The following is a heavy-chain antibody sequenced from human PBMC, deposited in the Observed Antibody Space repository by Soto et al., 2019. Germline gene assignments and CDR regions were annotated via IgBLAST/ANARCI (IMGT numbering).Heavy chain of an antibody. Sequence: EVQLLESGGGLVQPGGSLRLSCAASGFTFGSHDMSWVRQAPGKVVEWVSSISVSDPGTYYADSVKGRFTLSRDISKNTLFLQMDSLRAEDTALYYCTKGTWLDIWGQGTMVTVSS. V-gene: IGHV3-23*01. D-gene: IGHD6-19*01. CDR1: GFTFGSHD. J-gene: IGHJ3*02. CDR3: TKGTWLDI. CDR2: ISVSDPGT.